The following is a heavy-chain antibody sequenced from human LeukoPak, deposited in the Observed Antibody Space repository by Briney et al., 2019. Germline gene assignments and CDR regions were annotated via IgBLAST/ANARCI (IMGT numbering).Heavy chain of an antibody. CDR2: INSDGSRL. CDR1: GFTFSSYW. V-gene: IGHV3-74*01. J-gene: IGHJ4*02. Sequence: GGSLRLSCAASGFTFSSYWMHWVRQAPGKGRVWVSRINSDGSRLTYADSVNGLFTISRDNPKNTLYLQINSLRAEDTAMYYCATSHHGDIVVVSAQMFDYWGQGTLVTVSS. CDR3: ATSHHGDIVVVSAQMFDY. D-gene: IGHD2-2*01.